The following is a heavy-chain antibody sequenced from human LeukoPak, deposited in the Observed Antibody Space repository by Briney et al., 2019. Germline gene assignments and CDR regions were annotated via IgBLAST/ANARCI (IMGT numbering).Heavy chain of an antibody. D-gene: IGHD3-22*01. J-gene: IGHJ3*02. CDR3: AIKGYDDGRRAFDI. CDR1: GGSISSSDYY. CDR2: IYYSGST. V-gene: IGHV4-39*07. Sequence: SETLSLTCTVSGGSISSSDYYWGWIRQPPGKGLEWIGTIYYSGSTYYDPSLKSRVTISVDTSKNQFSQKLSSLSATDTAVYYCAIKGYDDGRRAFDIWGQGTMVTVSS.